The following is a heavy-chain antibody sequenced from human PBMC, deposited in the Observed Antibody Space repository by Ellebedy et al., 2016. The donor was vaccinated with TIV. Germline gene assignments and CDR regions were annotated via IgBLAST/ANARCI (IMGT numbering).Heavy chain of an antibody. CDR3: ARTYTSGWTGFGDY. CDR1: GFALGDFA. V-gene: IGHV3-49*03. CDR2: MRSKTYGGTT. Sequence: GGSLRLSCTASGFALGDFAMTWFRQAPGKGLEWVGFMRSKTYGGTTEYAASVEGRFTISRDDSKSIAYLQMNSLRSEDTAVYYCARTYTSGWTGFGDYWGQGTLVTVSS. J-gene: IGHJ4*02. D-gene: IGHD3-22*01.